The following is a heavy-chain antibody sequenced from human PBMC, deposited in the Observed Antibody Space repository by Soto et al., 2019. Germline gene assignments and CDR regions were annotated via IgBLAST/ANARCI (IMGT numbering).Heavy chain of an antibody. CDR2: ISGSGGST. V-gene: IGHV3-23*01. J-gene: IGHJ4*02. D-gene: IGHD6-19*01. Sequence: GGSLRLSCAASGFTFSNYAVTWVRQAPGKGLEWVSTISGSGGSTYYADSVKGRFTISRDNAQNTLYLQMNSLRAEDTGVYYCARWHGGWYYFHYWGQGTLVTVSS. CDR3: ARWHGGWYYFHY. CDR1: GFTFSNYA.